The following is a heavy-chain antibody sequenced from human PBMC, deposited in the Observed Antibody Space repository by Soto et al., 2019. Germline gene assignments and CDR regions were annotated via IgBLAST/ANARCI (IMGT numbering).Heavy chain of an antibody. Sequence: PSETLSLTCTVSGYSISSGYYWGFVRQPPGKGLEWIGSMYHSGSTYYNPSLKSRVTISVDTSKNQFSLKLSSVTAADTAVYYCARDAVTAIRGVNSWFDAWGQGTLVTVSS. CDR3: ARDAVTAIRGVNSWFDA. J-gene: IGHJ5*02. V-gene: IGHV4-38-2*02. CDR1: GYSISSGYY. D-gene: IGHD3-10*01. CDR2: MYHSGST.